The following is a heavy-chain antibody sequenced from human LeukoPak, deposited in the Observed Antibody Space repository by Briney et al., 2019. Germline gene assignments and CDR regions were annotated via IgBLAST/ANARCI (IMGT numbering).Heavy chain of an antibody. CDR1: GGSISSYY. CDR3: ARHQRGSGYSSSWYTYYYYMDV. J-gene: IGHJ6*03. D-gene: IGHD6-13*01. CDR2: IYTSGST. V-gene: IGHV4-4*09. Sequence: SEPLSFTCAVSGGSISSYYWSWIRQPPGKGLEWIGYIYTSGSTNYNPSLKSRVTISVDTSKNQFSLKLSSVTAADTAVYYCARHQRGSGYSSSWYTYYYYMDVWGKGTTVTVSS.